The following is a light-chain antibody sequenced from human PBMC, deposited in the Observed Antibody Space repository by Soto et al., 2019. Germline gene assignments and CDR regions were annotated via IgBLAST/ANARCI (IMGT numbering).Light chain of an antibody. CDR1: STDVGGYNY. CDR3: CSYAGSYTFV. Sequence: QSALTQPASVSGSPGQSITISCTGTSTDVGGYNYVSWYQHHPGKAPKLMIYDVSHRPSGVPDRFSGSKSDNTASLTISGLQAEDEADYYCCSYAGSYTFVFGTGTKLTVL. CDR2: DVS. V-gene: IGLV2-11*01. J-gene: IGLJ1*01.